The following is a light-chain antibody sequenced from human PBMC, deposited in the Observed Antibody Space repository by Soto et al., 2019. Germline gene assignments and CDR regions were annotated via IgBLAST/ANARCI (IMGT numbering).Light chain of an antibody. V-gene: IGLV1-40*01. CDR1: SSNLGAGHN. J-gene: IGLJ3*02. CDR2: SDT. Sequence: QSVLTQPPSVSGAPGQGVAISCTGTSSNLGAGHNVHWYQQLPGTVPKLLIYSDTNRPSGVPDRFSDSKSGTSAVLAITGLQAEDEADYFCQSYDNSLNGVVFGGGTKLTVL. CDR3: QSYDNSLNGVV.